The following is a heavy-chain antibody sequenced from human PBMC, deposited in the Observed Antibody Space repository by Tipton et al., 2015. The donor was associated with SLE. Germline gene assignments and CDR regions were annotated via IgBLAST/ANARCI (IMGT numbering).Heavy chain of an antibody. J-gene: IGHJ4*02. D-gene: IGHD3-10*01. CDR2: IKGKIDGGTT. V-gene: IGHV3-15*05. Sequence: SLRLSCAASGFTFINAWMSWVRQAPGKGLEWVGRIKGKIDGGTTDYAAPVKGRFSISRDDSKNTLYLQMNSLKIEDTAVYYCTTEDMVQGGGFASWGQGTLVTVSS. CDR1: GFTFINAW. CDR3: TTEDMVQGGGFAS.